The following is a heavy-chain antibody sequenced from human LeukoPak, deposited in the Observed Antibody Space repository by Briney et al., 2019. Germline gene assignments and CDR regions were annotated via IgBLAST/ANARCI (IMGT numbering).Heavy chain of an antibody. J-gene: IGHJ2*01. V-gene: IGHV1-69*06. D-gene: IGHD3-9*01. CDR2: IIPIFGTA. CDR1: GGTFSSYA. Sequence: ASVKVSCKASGGTFSSYAISWVRQAPGQGLEWMGGIIPIFGTANYAQKFQGRVTITADKSTSTVYMELSSLRFEDTAVYYCARERFRNDWGREAWYFDLWGRGTLVTVSS. CDR3: ARERFRNDWGREAWYFDL.